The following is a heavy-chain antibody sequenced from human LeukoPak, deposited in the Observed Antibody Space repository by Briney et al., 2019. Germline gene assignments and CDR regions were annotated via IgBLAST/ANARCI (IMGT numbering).Heavy chain of an antibody. Sequence: PGGSLRLSCAASGFTFSNYGMHWVRQAPGKGLEWVAFIRYDGSNKSYADSVKGRFTISRDNSKNTLYLQMNSLRAEDTAVYYCAKDRQSSTSSLFDYWGQGTLVTVSS. D-gene: IGHD2-2*01. CDR3: AKDRQSSTSSLFDY. V-gene: IGHV3-30*02. CDR2: IRYDGSNK. CDR1: GFTFSNYG. J-gene: IGHJ4*02.